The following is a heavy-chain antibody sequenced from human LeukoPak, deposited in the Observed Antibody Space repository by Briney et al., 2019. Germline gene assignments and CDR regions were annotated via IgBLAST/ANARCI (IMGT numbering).Heavy chain of an antibody. CDR3: AKRSAESSGYFDS. J-gene: IGHJ4*02. Sequence: GGSLRLSCAASGFTFSSFAMIWVRQPPGKGLEWVSSIFPTSREIHYADSVRGRFTISRDNSKSTLSLQMNSLRAEDTAIYYCAKRSAESSGYFDSWGQGTLVTVSS. V-gene: IGHV3-23*01. D-gene: IGHD6-19*01. CDR1: GFTFSSFA. CDR2: IFPTSREI.